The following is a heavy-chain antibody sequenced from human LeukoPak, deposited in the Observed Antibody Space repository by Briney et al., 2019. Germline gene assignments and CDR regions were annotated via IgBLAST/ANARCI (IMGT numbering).Heavy chain of an antibody. Sequence: GGSLRLSCAASGFTFSSYEMNWVRQAPGKGLEWVTYISGSSSTIYYADSVKGRFTISRDNAKNSLYLQMNSLRAEDTGVYYCVISSGWKGGYYFDFWGQGTLVTVSA. CDR2: ISGSSSTI. CDR1: GFTFSSYE. J-gene: IGHJ4*02. CDR3: VISSGWKGGYYFDF. V-gene: IGHV3-48*03. D-gene: IGHD6-19*01.